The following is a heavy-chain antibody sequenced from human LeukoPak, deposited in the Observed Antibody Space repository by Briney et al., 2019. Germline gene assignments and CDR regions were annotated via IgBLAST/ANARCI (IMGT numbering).Heavy chain of an antibody. CDR2: ISWNSGSI. CDR3: AKDRGGKQQLASFFQE. Sequence: GGSLRLSCAASGFTFDDYAMHWVRQAPGKGLEWVSGISWNSGSIGYADSVKGRFTISRDNAKNSLYLQMNSLRAEDTALYYCAKDRGGKQQLASFFQEWGQGTLGT. V-gene: IGHV3-9*01. CDR1: GFTFDDYA. J-gene: IGHJ4*03. D-gene: IGHD6-13*01.